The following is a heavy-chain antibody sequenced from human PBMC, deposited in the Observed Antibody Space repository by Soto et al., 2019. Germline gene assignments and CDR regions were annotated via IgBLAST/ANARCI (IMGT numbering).Heavy chain of an antibody. CDR1: GYAFSGYH. CDR2: INPNSGGT. J-gene: IGHJ6*02. V-gene: IGHV1-2*02. D-gene: IGHD3-16*01. Sequence: ASVKVSCKASGYAFSGYHMRWVRQAPGQGPEWMGWINPNSGGTNYAQKFQGRVTMSRDTSISTAYMDLIRLTSDDTAVYYCARGPEDYVWGSYFYYYGMDVWGQGTTVTVSS. CDR3: ARGPEDYVWGSYFYYYGMDV.